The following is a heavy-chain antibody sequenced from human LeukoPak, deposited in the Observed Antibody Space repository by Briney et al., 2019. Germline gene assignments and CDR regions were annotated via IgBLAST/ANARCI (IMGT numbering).Heavy chain of an antibody. D-gene: IGHD3-10*02. V-gene: IGHV4-4*07. CDR3: ARGGTLFTYFDS. CDR1: GGSTSDYY. CDR2: IYYTGNT. J-gene: IGHJ4*02. Sequence: SETLSLTCSVSGGSTSDYYWNWIRQPAGQGLEWLGRIYYTGNTAYNPSLESRLTMSLDTAKNQFSLKVTSVTAADTAVYYCARGGTLFTYFDSWGQGTLVTVSS.